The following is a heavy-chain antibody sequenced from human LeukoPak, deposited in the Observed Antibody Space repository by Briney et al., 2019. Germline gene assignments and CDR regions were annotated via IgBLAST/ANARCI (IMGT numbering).Heavy chain of an antibody. CDR3: ARDTYDILTGYYKWAFDI. Sequence: GGSLRLSCAASGFTFSDYYMSWIRQAPGKGLEWVSHISSSSSYIYYADSVKGRFTISRDNAKNSLYLQMNSLRAEDTAVYYCARDTYDILTGYYKWAFDIWGQGTMVTVSS. CDR1: GFTFSDYY. CDR2: ISSSSSYI. D-gene: IGHD3-9*01. V-gene: IGHV3-11*06. J-gene: IGHJ3*02.